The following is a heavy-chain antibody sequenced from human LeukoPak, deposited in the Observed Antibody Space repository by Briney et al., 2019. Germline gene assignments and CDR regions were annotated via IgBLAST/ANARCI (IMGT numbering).Heavy chain of an antibody. V-gene: IGHV1-69*05. CDR1: GGTFSSYA. CDR3: ARAPHSAATVFGY. Sequence: SVKVSCKASGGTFSSYAISWVRQAPGQGLEWMGGIIPIFGTANYAQKFQGRVTITTDESTSTAYMELSRLRSDDTAVYYCARAPHSAATVFGYWGQGTLVTVSS. D-gene: IGHD6-25*01. CDR2: IIPIFGTA. J-gene: IGHJ4*02.